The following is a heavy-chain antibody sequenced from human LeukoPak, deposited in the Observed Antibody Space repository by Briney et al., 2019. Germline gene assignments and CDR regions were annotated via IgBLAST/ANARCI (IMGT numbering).Heavy chain of an antibody. J-gene: IGHJ6*02. CDR3: ARELADMVRGVIAYYYYGMDV. V-gene: IGHV1-69*13. Sequence: ASVKVSCKASGYTFPSYFMHWVRQAPGQGLEWMGGIIPIFGTANYAQKFQGRVAITADESTSTAYMELSSLRSEDTAVYYCARELADMVRGVIAYYYYGMDVWGQGTTVTVSS. D-gene: IGHD3-10*01. CDR1: GYTFPSYF. CDR2: IIPIFGTA.